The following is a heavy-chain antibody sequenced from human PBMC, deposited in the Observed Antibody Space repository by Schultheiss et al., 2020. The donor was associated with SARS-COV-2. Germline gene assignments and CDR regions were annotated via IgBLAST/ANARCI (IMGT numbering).Heavy chain of an antibody. D-gene: IGHD6-13*01. CDR3: ARGTGYSASMDV. V-gene: IGHV2-70*01. J-gene: IGHJ6*02. CDR2: IYWDDDK. Sequence: SGPTLVKPTQTLTLTCTFSGFSLSTSGVGVGWIRQPPGKALEWLALIYWDDDKFYSTSLKTRLTISKDTSKNQVVLTMTNMDPVDTATYYCARGTGYSASMDVWGQGTTVTVSS. CDR1: GFSLSTSGVG.